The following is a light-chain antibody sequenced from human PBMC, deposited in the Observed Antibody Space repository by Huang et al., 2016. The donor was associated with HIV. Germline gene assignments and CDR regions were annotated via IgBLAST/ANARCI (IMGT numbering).Light chain of an antibody. CDR3: QQSYSTPFT. Sequence: DIQMTQSPSSLSASIGDRVTITCRASQSMSRYVNWYQQKPGKAPKLLIYAASSLLSGVPSRFSGSRSGTDFTLTISSLQPEDFATYYCQQSYSTPFTFGPGTKVDI. J-gene: IGKJ3*01. V-gene: IGKV1-39*01. CDR2: AAS. CDR1: QSMSRY.